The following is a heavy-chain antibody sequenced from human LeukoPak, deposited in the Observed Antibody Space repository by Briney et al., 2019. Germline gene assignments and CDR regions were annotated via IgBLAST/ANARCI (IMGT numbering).Heavy chain of an antibody. CDR2: IIPILGIA. D-gene: IGHD4-11*01. CDR1: GGTFSSYA. CDR3: ARDGGLWVTTGINWFDP. Sequence: SVKVSCKASGGTFSSYAISWVRQAPGQGLEWMGRIIPILGIANYAQKFQGRVTITADKSTSTAYMELSSLRSEDTAAYYCARDGGLWVTTGINWFDPWGQGTLVTVSS. V-gene: IGHV1-69*04. J-gene: IGHJ5*02.